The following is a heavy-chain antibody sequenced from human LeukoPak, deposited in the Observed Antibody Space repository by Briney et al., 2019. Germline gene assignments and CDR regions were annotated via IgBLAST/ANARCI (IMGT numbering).Heavy chain of an antibody. CDR3: VRDLGGRSGH. V-gene: IGHV3-48*02. CDR2: ISSSSSAI. Sequence: GGSLRLSCAASGFTFSSYSMNWVRQAPGKGLEWVSYISSSSSAIYYADSVKGRFTISRDNAKNSLYLQMSSLRDEDTAVYYCVRDLGGRSGHWGQGTLVTVSS. CDR1: GFTFSSYS. J-gene: IGHJ4*02. D-gene: IGHD1-26*01.